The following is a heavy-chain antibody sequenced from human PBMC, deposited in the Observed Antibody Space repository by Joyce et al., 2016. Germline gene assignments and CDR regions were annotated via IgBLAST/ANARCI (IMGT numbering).Heavy chain of an antibody. V-gene: IGHV5-10-1*03. CDR2: IDASDSYT. CDR1: TYIFSSYW. J-gene: IGHJ4*02. Sequence: EVQLVQSGAEVKKPGEYLRISFEGSTYIFSSYWITWVRQLSGKGLEWIGRIDASDSYTKYSPAFQGHVTYSVDRSIHTAYLQWSSLKASDTAMYYCARFSVSYFPEDYWGQGTLVTVSP. CDR3: ARFSVSYFPEDY. D-gene: IGHD1-26*01.